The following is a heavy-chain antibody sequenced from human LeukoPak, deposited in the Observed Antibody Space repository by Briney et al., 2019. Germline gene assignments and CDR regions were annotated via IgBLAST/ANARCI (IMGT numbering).Heavy chain of an antibody. Sequence: SCKASGYTFTSYYMHWVRQAPGKGLEWVAVISYDGSNKDYADSVKGRFTISRDNSKNTLYLQMNSLRAEGTAVYYCARGARKGDDYGGFFDYWGQGTLVTVSS. J-gene: IGHJ4*02. CDR3: ARGARKGDDYGGFFDY. CDR1: GYTFTSYY. V-gene: IGHV3-30*04. CDR2: ISYDGSNK. D-gene: IGHD4-23*01.